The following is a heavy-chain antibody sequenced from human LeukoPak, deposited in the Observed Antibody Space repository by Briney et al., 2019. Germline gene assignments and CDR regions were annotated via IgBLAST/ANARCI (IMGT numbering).Heavy chain of an antibody. J-gene: IGHJ4*02. Sequence: ASVKVSCKASGYTFTGYYMHWVRQAPGQGGEWMRWINPNIGGTTYAQKFRDRVTITRDTSISTAYMELSTLKSDDTAVYYCARGSDYYGSGIVDYWGQGTLVTVSS. D-gene: IGHD3-10*01. CDR1: GYTFTGYY. V-gene: IGHV1-2*02. CDR3: ARGSDYYGSGIVDY. CDR2: INPNIGGT.